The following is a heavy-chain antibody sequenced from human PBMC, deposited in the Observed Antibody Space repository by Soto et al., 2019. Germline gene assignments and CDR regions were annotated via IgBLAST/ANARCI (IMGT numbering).Heavy chain of an antibody. CDR2: IIPIFGKA. CDR3: ARDDLAARNQSPYYYYGMDV. J-gene: IGHJ6*02. D-gene: IGHD6-6*01. Sequence: QVQLVQSGAEVKKPGSSVKVSCKASGGTFSSYAISWVRQAPGQGLEWMGGIIPIFGKANYAQKVQGRVTITANESTNTAYMELSSLRSEDTAVYYCARDDLAARNQSPYYYYGMDVWGQGTTVTVSS. V-gene: IGHV1-69*01. CDR1: GGTFSSYA.